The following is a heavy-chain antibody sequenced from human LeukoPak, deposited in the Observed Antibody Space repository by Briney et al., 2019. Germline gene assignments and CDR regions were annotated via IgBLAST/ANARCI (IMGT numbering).Heavy chain of an antibody. V-gene: IGHV4-59*01. D-gene: IGHD6-19*01. Sequence: SETLSLTCTVSGGSISSYYWSWIRQPPGKGLEWIGYIYNSGSANYNPSLKSRATISEDTSKNQFSLRLNSVTAADTAVYYCARGGWYFHYWGQGTLVTVSS. J-gene: IGHJ4*02. CDR2: IYNSGSA. CDR1: GGSISSYY. CDR3: ARGGWYFHY.